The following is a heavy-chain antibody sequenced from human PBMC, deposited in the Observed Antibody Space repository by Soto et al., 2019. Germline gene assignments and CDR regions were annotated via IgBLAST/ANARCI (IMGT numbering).Heavy chain of an antibody. V-gene: IGHV4-39*01. CDR2: IYYSGST. D-gene: IGHD2-2*01. J-gene: IGHJ5*02. CDR3: ASSQDIVVVPAAPNWFDP. Sequence: SETLSLTCTVSGGSISSSSYYWGWIRQPPGKGLEWIGSIYYSGSTYYNPSLKSRVTISVDTSKNQFSLKLSSVTAADTAVYYCASSQDIVVVPAAPNWFDPWGQGILVTVSS. CDR1: GGSISSSSYY.